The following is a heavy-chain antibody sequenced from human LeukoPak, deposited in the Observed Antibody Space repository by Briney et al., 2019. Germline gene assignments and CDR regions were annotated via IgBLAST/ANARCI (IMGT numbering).Heavy chain of an antibody. J-gene: IGHJ6*03. Sequence: SETLSLTCTVSGDSMSLYYWSWIRQPPGKGLEWVGHIYSTGRTQYNPSLKSRLTMSVDTSKNQFSLRLTSVTAADTAVYYCARPPGKKNYPLYMDLWGKGTPVPVSS. D-gene: IGHD1-7*01. CDR1: GDSMSLYY. CDR2: IYSTGRT. V-gene: IGHV4-4*09. CDR3: ARPPGKKNYPLYMDL.